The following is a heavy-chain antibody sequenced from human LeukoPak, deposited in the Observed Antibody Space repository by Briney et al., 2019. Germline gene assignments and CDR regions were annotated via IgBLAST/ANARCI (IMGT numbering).Heavy chain of an antibody. CDR1: GYTFTGYY. D-gene: IGHD1-26*01. V-gene: IGHV1-2*02. CDR3: ARVRIVGATTPMLDY. J-gene: IGHJ4*02. CDR2: INPNSGGT. Sequence: ASVKVSCKASGYTFTGYYMHWVRQAPGQGLEWMGWINPNSGGTNYAPKFQDRVTMTRDTSIITAYMELSSLTSDDTALYYCARVRIVGATTPMLDYWGQGTLVTVSS.